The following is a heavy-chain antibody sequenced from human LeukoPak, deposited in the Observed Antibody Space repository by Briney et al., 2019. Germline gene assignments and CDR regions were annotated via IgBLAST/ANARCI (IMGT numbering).Heavy chain of an antibody. D-gene: IGHD6-13*01. CDR1: GFTFSSYS. CDR3: ASYSSSWPTVDY. CDR2: ISSSSSYI. J-gene: IGHJ4*02. V-gene: IGHV3-21*01. Sequence: PGGSLRLSCAASGFTFSSYSMNWVRQAPGKGLEWVSSISSSSSYIYYADSLKGRFTISRDNAKNSLYLQMNSLRAEDTAVYYCASYSSSWPTVDYWGQGTLVTVSS.